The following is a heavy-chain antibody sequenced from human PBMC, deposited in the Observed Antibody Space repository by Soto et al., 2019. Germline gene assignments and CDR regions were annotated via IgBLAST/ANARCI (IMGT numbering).Heavy chain of an antibody. CDR1: GGSFGSFY. D-gene: IGHD2-2*01. V-gene: IGHV4-59*03. CDR3: AAGWAPAAGDL. Sequence: VQLLESGPGLVRPSETLSLTCTVSGGSFGSFYWSWVRQPPGKRLEWIGYSHYSGNSNYSPPLRSRVSISLDTSKNEFSLKLHSVTAADTAVYYCAAGWAPAAGDLWGPGILVTVSS. J-gene: IGHJ5*02. CDR2: SHYSGNS.